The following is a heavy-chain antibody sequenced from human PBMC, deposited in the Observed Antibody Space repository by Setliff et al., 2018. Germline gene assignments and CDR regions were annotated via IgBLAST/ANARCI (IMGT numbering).Heavy chain of an antibody. V-gene: IGHV4-39*01. CDR1: GGSIIGYF. D-gene: IGHD1-1*01. CDR3: ARTGTKRYFDY. CDR2: IYYNGNT. J-gene: IGHJ4*02. Sequence: SETLSLTCTVSGGSIIGYFWGWIRKPPGKGLEWIGRIYYNGNTYYNASLKSRLTISVDTSKSQLSLRLNSVTAADTAVYYCARTGTKRYFDYWGQGALVTVSS.